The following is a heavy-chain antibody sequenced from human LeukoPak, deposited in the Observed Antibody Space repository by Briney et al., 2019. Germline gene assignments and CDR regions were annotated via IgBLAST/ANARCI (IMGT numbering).Heavy chain of an antibody. D-gene: IGHD3-22*01. CDR3: ARQPHYYDSSGYDK. J-gene: IGHJ4*02. CDR1: GGSFSGYY. Sequence: TPSETLSLTCAVYGGSFSGYYWSWIRQPPGKGLEWIGEINHSGSTNYNPSLKSRVTISVDTSKNQFSLKLSSVTAADTAVYYCARQPHYYDSSGYDKWGQGTLVTVSS. CDR2: INHSGST. V-gene: IGHV4-34*01.